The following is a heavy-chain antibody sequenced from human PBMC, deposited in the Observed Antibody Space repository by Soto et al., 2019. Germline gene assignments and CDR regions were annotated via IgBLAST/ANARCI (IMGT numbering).Heavy chain of an antibody. D-gene: IGHD4-17*01. Sequence: QVQLQESGPGLVRPSQTLSLTCTVSGGSISSDHYHWTWIRQTPGKGLEWIGYIHYSGSVYYNPARQSRVTMSVDTSKTLFSLKLSSVTAADTAVYFCVRADDGGDRDYYGLDVWGQGTTVTVSS. V-gene: IGHV4-30-4*01. CDR3: VRADDGGDRDYYGLDV. CDR2: IHYSGSV. CDR1: GGSISSDHYH. J-gene: IGHJ6*02.